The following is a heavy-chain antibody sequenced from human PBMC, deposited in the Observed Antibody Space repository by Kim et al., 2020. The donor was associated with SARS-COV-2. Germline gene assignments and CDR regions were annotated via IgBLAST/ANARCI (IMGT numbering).Heavy chain of an antibody. D-gene: IGHD6-19*01. J-gene: IGHJ4*02. V-gene: IGHV3-9*01. Sequence: DSSQGRFTISRNNRKNPLYLQMNSLRAEDTALYYCAKSATNIAVAGRFDYWGQGTLVTVSS. CDR3: AKSATNIAVAGRFDY.